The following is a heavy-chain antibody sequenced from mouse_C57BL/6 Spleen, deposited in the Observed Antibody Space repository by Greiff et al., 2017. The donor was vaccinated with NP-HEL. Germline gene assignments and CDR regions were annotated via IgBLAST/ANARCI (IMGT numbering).Heavy chain of an antibody. CDR2: INPYTGGT. D-gene: IGHD4-1*01. J-gene: IGHJ3*01. V-gene: IGHV1-19*01. CDR1: GYTFTDYY. CDR3: ARGLTGTGLAY. Sequence: EVQLQQSGPVLVKPGASVTMSCKASGYTFTDYYMNWVKQSHGKSLEWIGVINPYTGGTSYNQKFNGKDTLPVDKSSSTGYMDLNSLTSEDSAVYDCARGLTGTGLAYWGQGTLVTVSA.